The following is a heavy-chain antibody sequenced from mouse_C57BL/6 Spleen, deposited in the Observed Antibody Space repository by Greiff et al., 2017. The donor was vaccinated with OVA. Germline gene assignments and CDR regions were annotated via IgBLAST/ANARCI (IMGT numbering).Heavy chain of an antibody. J-gene: IGHJ4*01. V-gene: IGHV2-6*01. CDR3: ASNSKGAMDY. CDR2: IWGVGST. D-gene: IGHD2-5*01. CDR1: GFSLTSYG. Sequence: VKLMESGPGLVAPSQSLSITCTVSGFSLTSYGVDWVRQSPGKGLEWLGVIWGVGSTNYNSALKSRLSISKDNSKSQVFLKMNSLQTDDTAMYYCASNSKGAMDYWGQGTSVTVSS.